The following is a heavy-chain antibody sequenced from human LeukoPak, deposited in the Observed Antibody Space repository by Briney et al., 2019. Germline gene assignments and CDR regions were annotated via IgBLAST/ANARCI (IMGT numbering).Heavy chain of an antibody. J-gene: IGHJ3*02. Sequence: SETLSLTCTVSGGSISNYYWSWIRQPPGKGLEWIGYIYYSGSTNYNPSLKSRVTISVDTSKNQFSLKLSSVTAADTAVYYCARGRWLQLGAFDIWGQGTMVTVSS. CDR3: ARGRWLQLGAFDI. V-gene: IGHV4-59*01. D-gene: IGHD5-24*01. CDR2: IYYSGST. CDR1: GGSISNYY.